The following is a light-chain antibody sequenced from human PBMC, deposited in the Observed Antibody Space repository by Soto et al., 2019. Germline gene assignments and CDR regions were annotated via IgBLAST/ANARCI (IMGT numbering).Light chain of an antibody. CDR1: SSDVGGYNF. J-gene: IGLJ2*01. CDR3: SSYAGSNIVV. Sequence: QSALTQPPSASGSPGQSVTISCTGTSSDVGGYNFVSWYQQHPGKAPKLMIYEVSERPSGVPDRFSGSKSGNAASLTVSGLQAEDEAAYYCSSYAGSNIVVFGGGTKLTVL. V-gene: IGLV2-8*01. CDR2: EVS.